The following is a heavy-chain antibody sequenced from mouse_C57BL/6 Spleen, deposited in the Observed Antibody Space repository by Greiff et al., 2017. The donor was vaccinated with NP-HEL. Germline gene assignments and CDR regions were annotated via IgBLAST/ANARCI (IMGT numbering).Heavy chain of an antibody. CDR1: GYTFTSYT. CDR3: ARGGDYYGSSYWYFDV. CDR2: INPSSGYT. J-gene: IGHJ1*03. Sequence: VKLMESGAELARPGASVKMSCKASGYTFTSYTMHWVKQRPGQGLEWIGYINPSSGYTKYNQKFKDKATLTADKSSSTAYMQLSSLTSKDSAVYYCARGGDYYGSSYWYFDVWGTGTTVTVSS. V-gene: IGHV1-4*01. D-gene: IGHD1-1*01.